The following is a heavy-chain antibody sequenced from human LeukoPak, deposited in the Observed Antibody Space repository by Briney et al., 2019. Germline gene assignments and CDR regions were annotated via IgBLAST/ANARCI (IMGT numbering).Heavy chain of an antibody. Sequence: KPSETLPLTCTVSGGSISSYFWSWIRQPAGKGLEWIGRIYTGGTTNYNPSLKSRVTMSVDTSKNQFSLKLSSVTAADTAIYYCAKSVSVAAAGTYYYYMDVWGKGTTVTVSS. CDR2: IYTGGTT. J-gene: IGHJ6*03. CDR1: GGSISSYF. D-gene: IGHD6-13*01. V-gene: IGHV4-4*07. CDR3: AKSVSVAAAGTYYYYMDV.